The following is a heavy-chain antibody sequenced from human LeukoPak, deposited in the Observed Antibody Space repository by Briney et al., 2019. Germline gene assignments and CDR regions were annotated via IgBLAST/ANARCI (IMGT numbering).Heavy chain of an antibody. D-gene: IGHD3-3*01. Sequence: PGGYLRLSCAASGFTVSSTYMTWARQPPGKGLEWVSVFYGGGTTYYADSVKGRFTISRDISKNTLYLQMSSLRDEDTAVYYCGRRFAVSSGFDLWGQGTLVTVSS. V-gene: IGHV3-66*02. CDR2: FYGGGTT. J-gene: IGHJ4*02. CDR1: GFTVSSTY. CDR3: GRRFAVSSGFDL.